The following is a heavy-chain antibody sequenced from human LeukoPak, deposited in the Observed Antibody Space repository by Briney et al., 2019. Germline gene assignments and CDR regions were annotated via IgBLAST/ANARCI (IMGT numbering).Heavy chain of an antibody. J-gene: IGHJ4*02. CDR1: GYTFTSYD. CDR2: MNPNSGNT. CDR3: ARVPGRWLHSYFDY. V-gene: IGHV1-8*03. Sequence: ASVKVSCKASGYTFTSYDINWVRQATGQGLEWMGWMNPNSGNTGYAQKFQGRVTITRNTSISTAYMELSSLRSEDTAVYYCARVPGRWLHSYFDYWGQGTLVTVSS. D-gene: IGHD5-24*01.